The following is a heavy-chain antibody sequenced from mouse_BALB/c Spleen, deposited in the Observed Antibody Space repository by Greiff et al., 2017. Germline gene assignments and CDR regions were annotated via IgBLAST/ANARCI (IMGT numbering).Heavy chain of an antibody. J-gene: IGHJ3*01. V-gene: IGHV3-2*02. Sequence: EVKLMESGPGLVKPSQSLSLTCTVTGYSITSDYAWNWIRQFPGNKLEWMGYISYSGSTSYNPSLKSRISITRDTSKNQFFLQLNSVTTEDTATYYCARRGYYGSSYPSWFAYWGQGTLVTVSA. D-gene: IGHD1-1*01. CDR1: GYSITSDYA. CDR3: ARRGYYGSSYPSWFAY. CDR2: ISYSGST.